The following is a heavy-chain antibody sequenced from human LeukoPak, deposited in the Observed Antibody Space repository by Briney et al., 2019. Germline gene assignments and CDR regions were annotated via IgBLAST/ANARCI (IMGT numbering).Heavy chain of an antibody. D-gene: IGHD2-2*01. CDR3: ARHSCSSSSCYYHYGMDV. V-gene: IGHV4-59*08. CDR1: GASISRYY. CDR2: IYYSGST. Sequence: SETLSLTCTVSGASISRYYWSWIRQPPGKGLERIGYIYYSGSTNYNPFLKSRATISVDTSKNQFSLKLSSVTAADTAVYYCARHSCSSSSCYYHYGMDVWGQGTTVTVSS. J-gene: IGHJ6*02.